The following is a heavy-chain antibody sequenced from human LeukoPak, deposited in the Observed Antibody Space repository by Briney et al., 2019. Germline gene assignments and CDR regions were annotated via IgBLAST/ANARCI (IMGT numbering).Heavy chain of an antibody. V-gene: IGHV4-34*01. CDR1: GGSFSGYY. D-gene: IGHD4-17*01. Sequence: SETLSLTCAVYGGSFSGYYWSWIRQPPGKGLEWIGEINHSGSTNYNPSLKSRVTISVDTSKNQFSLKLSSVTAADTAVYYCAIYGDYTLSDFDYWGQGTLVTVSS. CDR2: INHSGST. J-gene: IGHJ4*02. CDR3: AIYGDYTLSDFDY.